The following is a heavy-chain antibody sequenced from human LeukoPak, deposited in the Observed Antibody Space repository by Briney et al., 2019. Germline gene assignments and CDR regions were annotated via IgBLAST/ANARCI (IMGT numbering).Heavy chain of an antibody. J-gene: IGHJ5*02. Sequence: ASVKVSCKASGGTFSSYAISWVRQAPGQGLEWMGGIIPIFGTANYAQKFQGRVTITADESTSTAYMELSSLRSEDTAVYYCAGEMAVAGTDSGWFDPWGQGTLVTVSS. V-gene: IGHV1-69*01. CDR1: GGTFSSYA. CDR2: IIPIFGTA. CDR3: AGEMAVAGTDSGWFDP. D-gene: IGHD6-19*01.